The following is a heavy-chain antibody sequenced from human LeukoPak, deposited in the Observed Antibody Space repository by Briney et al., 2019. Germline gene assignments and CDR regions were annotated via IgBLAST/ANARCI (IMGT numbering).Heavy chain of an antibody. D-gene: IGHD3-3*01. V-gene: IGHV1-69*04. CDR1: GGTFSSYT. J-gene: IGHJ6*03. Sequence: SVKASCKASGGTFSSYTISWVRQAPGQGLEWMGRIIPILGIANYAQKFQGRVTITAEKSTSTAHMELSSLRSEDTDVYYCARDGPPYYDFWSGEAPYYFYMDVWGKGTTVTVSS. CDR2: IIPILGIA. CDR3: ARDGPPYYDFWSGEAPYYFYMDV.